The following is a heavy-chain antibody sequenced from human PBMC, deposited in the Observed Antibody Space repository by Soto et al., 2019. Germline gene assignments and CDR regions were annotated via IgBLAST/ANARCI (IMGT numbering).Heavy chain of an antibody. CDR2: IYYSGST. CDR1: GGSISSGGYY. V-gene: IGHV4-31*03. J-gene: IGHJ3*02. D-gene: IGHD3-22*01. CDR3: VVYYYDSSGYYPGGAFDI. Sequence: PSETLSLTCTVSGGSISSGGYYWSWIRQHPGKGLEWIGYIYYSGSTYYNPSLKSRVTISVDTPKNQFSLKLSSVTAADTAVYYCVVYYYDSSGYYPGGAFDIWGQGTMVTVSS.